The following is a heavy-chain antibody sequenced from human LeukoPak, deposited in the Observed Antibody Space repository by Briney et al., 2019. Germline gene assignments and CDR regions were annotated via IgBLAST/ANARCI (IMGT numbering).Heavy chain of an antibody. Sequence: GRSLRLSCAASGSTFSSYAMSWVSQAPGKGLEWDSAISGSGGSTYYADSVKGRFTISRDNSKNTLYLQMNSLRAEDTAVYYCAKGEGPEDYWGQGTLVTVSS. D-gene: IGHD1-14*01. J-gene: IGHJ4*02. V-gene: IGHV3-23*01. CDR2: ISGSGGST. CDR3: AKGEGPEDY. CDR1: GSTFSSYA.